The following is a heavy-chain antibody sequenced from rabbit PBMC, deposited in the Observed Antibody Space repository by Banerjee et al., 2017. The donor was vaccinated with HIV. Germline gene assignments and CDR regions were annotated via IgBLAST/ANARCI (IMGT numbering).Heavy chain of an antibody. D-gene: IGHD2-1*01. CDR3: ARESDVGNYGL. CDR2: IHTSSGST. J-gene: IGHJ4*01. V-gene: IGHV1S40*01. Sequence: QSLEESGGDLVKPGASLTLTCTASGFDLSGYYYMCWVRQAPGQGLEWIACIHTSSGSTWYASWVNGRFTISKTSSTTVTLQMTSLTAADTATYFCARESDVGNYGLWGQGTLV. CDR1: GFDLSGYYY.